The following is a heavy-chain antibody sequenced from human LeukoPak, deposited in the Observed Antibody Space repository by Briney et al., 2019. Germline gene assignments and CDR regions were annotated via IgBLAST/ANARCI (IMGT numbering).Heavy chain of an antibody. Sequence: ASVKVSCKASGYTFTSYYMHWVRQAPGQGLEWMGIINPSGGSTSYAQKFQGRVTMTRDMSTSTVYMELSSLRSDDTAVYYCARVNTVKIQLWPPRFDYWGQGTLVTVSS. D-gene: IGHD5-18*01. CDR1: GYTFTSYY. CDR3: ARVNTVKIQLWPPRFDY. CDR2: INPSGGST. J-gene: IGHJ4*02. V-gene: IGHV1-46*01.